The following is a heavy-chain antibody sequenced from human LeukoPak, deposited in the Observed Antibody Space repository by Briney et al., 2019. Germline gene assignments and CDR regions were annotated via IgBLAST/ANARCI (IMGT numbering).Heavy chain of an antibody. CDR3: AKTKLGGATGGYGGNSGGYYYYYMDV. V-gene: IGHV6-1*01. Sequence: SQTLSLTCAISGDSVSSNSAAWNWIRQSPSRGLEWLGRTYYRSKWYNDYAVSVKSRITINPDTSKNQFSLQLNSVTPEDTAVYYCAKTKLGGATGGYGGNSGGYYYYYMDVWGKGTTVTVSS. CDR1: GDSVSSNSAA. J-gene: IGHJ6*03. D-gene: IGHD4-23*01. CDR2: TYYRSKWYN.